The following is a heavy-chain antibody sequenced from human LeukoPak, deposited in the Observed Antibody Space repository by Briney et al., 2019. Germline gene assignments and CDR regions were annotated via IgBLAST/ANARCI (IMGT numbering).Heavy chain of an antibody. Sequence: SGTLSLTCTVSGGSISSSSYYWGWIRQPPGKGLEWIGSIYYSGSTYYNPSLKSRVTISVDTSKNQFSLKLSSVTAADTAVYYCARLGLGGYMDVWGKGTTVTVSS. CDR2: IYYSGST. J-gene: IGHJ6*03. V-gene: IGHV4-39*01. CDR3: ARLGLGGYMDV. CDR1: GGSISSSSYY. D-gene: IGHD3/OR15-3a*01.